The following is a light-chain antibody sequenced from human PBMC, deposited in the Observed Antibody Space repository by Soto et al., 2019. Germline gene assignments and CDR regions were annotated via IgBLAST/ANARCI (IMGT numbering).Light chain of an antibody. Sequence: QSVLTQPASVSGSPEQSITTSCTGTSSDVGSYNLVSWYQQHPGKAPKVMIYEATKRPSGVSNRFSGSKSGNTASLTISGLQAEDEAEYYCCAYAGSGRVVFGGGTKVTVL. CDR3: CAYAGSGRVV. J-gene: IGLJ2*01. CDR1: SSDVGSYNL. CDR2: EAT. V-gene: IGLV2-23*01.